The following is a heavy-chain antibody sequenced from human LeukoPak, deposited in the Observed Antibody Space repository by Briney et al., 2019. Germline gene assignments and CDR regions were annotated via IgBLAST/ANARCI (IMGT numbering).Heavy chain of an antibody. V-gene: IGHV3-66*01. CDR1: GFSVSGNY. J-gene: IGHJ6*02. Sequence: GGSLRLSCAASGFSVSGNYMNWVRQAPGKGLEWVSVIYSGGSTYYADSVRGRFTISRDNSKNTLYLQMNSLRAEDTAVYYCARVMTTYYYGVDVWGQGTTVTVSS. CDR2: IYSGGST. CDR3: ARVMTTYYYGVDV. D-gene: IGHD4-11*01.